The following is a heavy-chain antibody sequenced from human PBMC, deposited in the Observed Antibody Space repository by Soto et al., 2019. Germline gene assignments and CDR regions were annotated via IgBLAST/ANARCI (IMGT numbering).Heavy chain of an antibody. Sequence: ASVTVSCKASGYTFASYAIIWMRQAPGQGLEWMGWISAYNGNTNYAQKLQGRVTMTTDTSTSTAYMELRSLRSDDTAVYYCARDPPPPDYWGQGTLVTVSS. V-gene: IGHV1-18*01. CDR3: ARDPPPPDY. CDR2: ISAYNGNT. J-gene: IGHJ4*02. CDR1: GYTFASYA.